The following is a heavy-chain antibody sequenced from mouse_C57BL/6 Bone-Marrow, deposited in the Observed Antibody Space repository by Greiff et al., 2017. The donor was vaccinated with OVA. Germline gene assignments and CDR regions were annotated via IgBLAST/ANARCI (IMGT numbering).Heavy chain of an antibody. CDR3: TPLLYLFAY. CDR2: IDPENGDT. D-gene: IGHD2-12*01. Sequence: VQLQQSGAELVRPGASVKLSCTASGFNIKDDYMHWVKQRPEQGLEWIGWIDPENGDTEYASKFQGKATITADTSSNTAYLQLSSLTSEDTAVDYCTPLLYLFAYWGQGTLVTVSA. CDR1: GFNIKDDY. J-gene: IGHJ3*01. V-gene: IGHV14-4*01.